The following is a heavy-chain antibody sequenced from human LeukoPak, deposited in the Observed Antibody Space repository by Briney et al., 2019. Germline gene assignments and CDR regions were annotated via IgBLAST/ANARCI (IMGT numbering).Heavy chain of an antibody. Sequence: PSETLSLTCTVSGGSISSGGYYWSWIRQPPGKGLEWIGYIYHSGSTYYNPSLKSRVTISVDRSKNQFSLKLSSVTAADTAVYYCARDPGYSSIQHWGQGTLVTVSS. CDR3: ARDPGYSSIQH. V-gene: IGHV4-30-2*01. CDR1: GGSISSGGYY. D-gene: IGHD6-13*01. J-gene: IGHJ1*01. CDR2: IYHSGST.